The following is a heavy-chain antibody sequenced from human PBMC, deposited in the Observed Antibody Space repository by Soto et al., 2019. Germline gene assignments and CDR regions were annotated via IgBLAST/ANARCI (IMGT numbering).Heavy chain of an antibody. Sequence: GSLRLSCAASGFTFSTYSMNWVRRAPGKGLEWVSSISSSSSYIYYADSVKGRFTISRDNAKNTLYLQMNSLRVEDTAVYYCARNSEHLFDYWGQGMLVTVSS. CDR1: GFTFSTYS. V-gene: IGHV3-21*01. J-gene: IGHJ4*02. CDR3: ARNSEHLFDY. CDR2: ISSSSSYI.